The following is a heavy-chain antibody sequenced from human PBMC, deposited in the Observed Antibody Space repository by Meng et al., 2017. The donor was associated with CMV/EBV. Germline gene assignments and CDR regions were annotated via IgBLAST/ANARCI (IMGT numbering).Heavy chain of an antibody. Sequence: YYWGWIRQPPGKGLEWLREINHSGSTNYNPSLKSRVTISVDTSKNQFSLKLSSVTAADTAVYYCARGAVLVTMVRGVIGGVPNWFDPWGQGTLVTVSS. CDR1: YY. CDR3: ARGAVLVTMVRGVIGGVPNWFDP. V-gene: IGHV4-34*01. D-gene: IGHD3-10*01. CDR2: INHSGST. J-gene: IGHJ5*02.